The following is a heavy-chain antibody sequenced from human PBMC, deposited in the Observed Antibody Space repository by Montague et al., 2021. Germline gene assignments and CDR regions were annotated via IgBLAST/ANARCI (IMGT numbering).Heavy chain of an antibody. Sequence: SETLSLTCTVSGGSISSFYWSWIRQPPEKGLELIAYIYYSGSAGGTTNYNPSLKSRVTISVDSSKNQLSLQLTSVTTAVTAVYYCARGRGNSYVSFDSWGQGTPISVSS. V-gene: IGHV4-59*13. CDR3: ARGRGNSYVSFDS. CDR1: GGSISSFY. CDR2: IYYSGSAGGTT. D-gene: IGHD5-18*01. J-gene: IGHJ4*02.